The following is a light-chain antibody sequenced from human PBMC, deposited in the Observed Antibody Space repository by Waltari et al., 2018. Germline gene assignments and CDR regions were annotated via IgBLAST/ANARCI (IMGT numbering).Light chain of an antibody. CDR1: HSISSD. V-gene: IGKV3-15*01. CDR2: GAS. Sequence: ERVMTQSPATLSVSPGGRATLSCRASHSISSDVAWYQQKPGQAPRLLIYGASTRATGIPARFSGSGSGTEFTLTISSLQSEDFAVYYCQQYNNWPFTFGPGTKVHIK. CDR3: QQYNNWPFT. J-gene: IGKJ3*01.